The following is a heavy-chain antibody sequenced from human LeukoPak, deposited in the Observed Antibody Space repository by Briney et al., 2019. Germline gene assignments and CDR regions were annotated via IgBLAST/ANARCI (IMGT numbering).Heavy chain of an antibody. CDR3: VRDLGVGGSWPLDF. CDR1: GAPVSTTSCL. Sequence: SETLSLTCVVSGAPVSTTSCLWGWVRQTPGKGLEWIGSISYTGSSYYNPSLNSRVTMSLDPAKNHFSLRMTSLTAADTAVYYCVRDLGVGGSWPLDFWGPGTVVIVSS. D-gene: IGHD2-15*01. J-gene: IGHJ4*02. CDR2: ISYTGSS. V-gene: IGHV4-39*07.